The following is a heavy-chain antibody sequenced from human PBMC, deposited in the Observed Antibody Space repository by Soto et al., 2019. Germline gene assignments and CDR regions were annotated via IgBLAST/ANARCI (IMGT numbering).Heavy chain of an antibody. CDR1: GFTFGDSY. V-gene: IGHV3-11*06. J-gene: IGHJ5*02. CDR2: ISPGSRYP. Sequence: LRLSCAGSGFTFGDSYMSWIRQAPGKGLEWISYISPGSRYPAYADSVKGRFTISRDNAKRSLYLQMMSLTAEDTAIYYCVRGGGGGLFDXWGQGTMVTVS. D-gene: IGHD2-15*01. CDR3: VRGGGGGLFDX.